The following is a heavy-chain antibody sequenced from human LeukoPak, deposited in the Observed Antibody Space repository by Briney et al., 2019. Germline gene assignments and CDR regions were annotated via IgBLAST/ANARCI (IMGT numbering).Heavy chain of an antibody. D-gene: IGHD6-19*01. Sequence: GGSLRLSCAASGFTFSNYAMHWVRQAPGKGLEWVAVISYDGSNKYYADSVKGRFTISRDNSKNTLYLQMNSLRAEDTAVYYCARDVKQWLVLWSLDYWGQGTLVTVSS. J-gene: IGHJ4*02. V-gene: IGHV3-30*04. CDR3: ARDVKQWLVLWSLDY. CDR1: GFTFSNYA. CDR2: ISYDGSNK.